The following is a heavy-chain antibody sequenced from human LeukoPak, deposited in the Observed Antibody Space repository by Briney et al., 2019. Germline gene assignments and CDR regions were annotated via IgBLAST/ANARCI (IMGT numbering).Heavy chain of an antibody. CDR1: GYTFTSYG. CDR3: ARGYYDSSGYSNFDY. CDR2: ISAYNGNT. Sequence: ASVKVSCKASGYTFTSYGMSWVRQAPGQGLEWMGWISAYNGNTNYAQKLQGRVTMTTDTSTSTAYMELRSLRSDDTTVYYCARGYYDSSGYSNFDYWGQGTLVTVSS. D-gene: IGHD3-22*01. V-gene: IGHV1-18*01. J-gene: IGHJ4*02.